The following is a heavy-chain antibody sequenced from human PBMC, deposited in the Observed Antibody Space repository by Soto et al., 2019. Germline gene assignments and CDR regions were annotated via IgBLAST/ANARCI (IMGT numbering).Heavy chain of an antibody. Sequence: PSETLSLTCAVSGGSISSGGYSWSWIRQPPGKGLEWIGYIYHSGSTYYNPSLKSRVTISVDRSKNQFSLKLSSVTAADTAVYYCARTWTYCSSTSCYIDWFDPWGQGTLVTVSS. V-gene: IGHV4-30-2*01. CDR3: ARTWTYCSSTSCYIDWFDP. CDR2: IYHSGST. J-gene: IGHJ5*02. CDR1: GGSISSGGYS. D-gene: IGHD2-2*02.